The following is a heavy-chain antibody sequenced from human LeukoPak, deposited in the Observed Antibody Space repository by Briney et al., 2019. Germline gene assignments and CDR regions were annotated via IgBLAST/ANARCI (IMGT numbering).Heavy chain of an antibody. J-gene: IGHJ4*02. V-gene: IGHV7-4-1*02. D-gene: IGHD3-10*01. CDR1: GYTFTSYA. Sequence: ASVKVSCKASGYTFTSYAMNWVRQAPGQGLEWMGWINTNTGNPTYAQGFTGRFVFSLDTSVSTAYLQISSLKAEDTAVYYCARDLEGSGSYYKIFDYWGQGTLVTVSS. CDR3: ARDLEGSGSYYKIFDY. CDR2: INTNTGNP.